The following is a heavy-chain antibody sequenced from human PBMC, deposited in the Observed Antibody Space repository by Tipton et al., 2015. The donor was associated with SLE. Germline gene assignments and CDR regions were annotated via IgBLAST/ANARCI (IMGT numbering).Heavy chain of an antibody. CDR1: GASISSYS. CDR2: IYYSGST. D-gene: IGHD4-11*01. Sequence: TLSLTCTVSGASISSYSWSWIRQPPGKGLEWIGYIYYSGSTNYNPSLGSRVTIFVDTSNNQFSLRLSSVTAADTAVYYCARGTTVTSFANYGWFDPWGQGTPVTVSS. J-gene: IGHJ5*02. V-gene: IGHV4-59*12. CDR3: ARGTTVTSFANYGWFDP.